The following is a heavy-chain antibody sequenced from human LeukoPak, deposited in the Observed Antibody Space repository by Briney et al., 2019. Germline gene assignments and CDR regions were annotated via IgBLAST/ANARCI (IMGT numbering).Heavy chain of an antibody. J-gene: IGHJ1*01. CDR1: GGSFSGYY. Sequence: SETLSLTCAVYGGSFSGYYWSWIRQPPGKGLEWIGEINHSGSTNYNPSLKSRVTISVDTSKNQFSLKLSSVTAADTAVYYCASPAYYYGSGSYRSLSGYFQHWGQGTLVTVSS. V-gene: IGHV4-34*01. D-gene: IGHD3-10*01. CDR2: INHSGST. CDR3: ASPAYYYGSGSYRSLSGYFQH.